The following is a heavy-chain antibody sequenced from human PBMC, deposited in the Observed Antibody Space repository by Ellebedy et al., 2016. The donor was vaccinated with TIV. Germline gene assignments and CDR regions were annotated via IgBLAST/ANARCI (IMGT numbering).Heavy chain of an antibody. Sequence: GESLKISXEGSGYSFALYWITWVRQKPGKGLEWMGRIEPNDPRESYKTYSPSFQGHVTISADKSISTAYLQWSSLKSSDTAVYYCARHELGSNAAFDSWGQGTLVTVSS. CDR3: ARHELGSNAAFDS. V-gene: IGHV5-10-1*01. CDR1: GYSFALYW. D-gene: IGHD7-27*01. J-gene: IGHJ4*02. CDR2: IEPNDPRESYK.